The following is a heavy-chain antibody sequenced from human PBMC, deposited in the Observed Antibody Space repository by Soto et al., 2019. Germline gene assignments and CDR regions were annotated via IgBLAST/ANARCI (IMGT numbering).Heavy chain of an antibody. V-gene: IGHV2-5*02. CDR3: AHSRDTAMVDGVFDY. J-gene: IGHJ4*02. CDR2: IYWDDDK. D-gene: IGHD5-18*01. CDR1: GFSLSTSGVG. Sequence: QITLKESGPTLVKPTQTLTLTCTFSGFSLSTSGVGVGWIRQPPGKALEWLALIYWDDDKRYSPSLKSRLTIPKDTSKNQVVLTMTNMDPVDTATYYCAHSRDTAMVDGVFDYWGQGTLVTVSS.